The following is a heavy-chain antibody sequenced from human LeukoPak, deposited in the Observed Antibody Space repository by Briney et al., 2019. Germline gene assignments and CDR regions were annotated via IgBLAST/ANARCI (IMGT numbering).Heavy chain of an antibody. D-gene: IGHD5-12*01. CDR1: GFTFNTYG. J-gene: IGHJ4*02. Sequence: GGSLRLSCAAAGFTFNTYGMPWLRQAPGKGLEWVALIWYDGSNKYYADSVKGRFTISRDNSRDTLFLQMNSLRVEDSAVYYCARDRGTNIVNAGLRPGYIDCWGQGTLVTVSS. CDR3: ARDRGTNIVNAGLRPGYIDC. CDR2: IWYDGSNK. V-gene: IGHV3-33*01.